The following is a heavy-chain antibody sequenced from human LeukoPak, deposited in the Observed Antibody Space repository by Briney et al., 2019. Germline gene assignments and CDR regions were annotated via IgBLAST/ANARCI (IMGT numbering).Heavy chain of an antibody. V-gene: IGHV1-18*01. CDR3: AYSYDTDAFDI. CDR2: ISAYNGNT. CDR1: GYTFTNYG. D-gene: IGHD3-22*01. Sequence: ASVTVSFKSSGYTFTNYGISWVRQAPGQGLEWMGWISAYNGNTNYAQKLQGRVTMTTDTSTSTAYMELRSLRSDDTAVYYCAYSYDTDAFDIWGQGTMVTVSS. J-gene: IGHJ3*02.